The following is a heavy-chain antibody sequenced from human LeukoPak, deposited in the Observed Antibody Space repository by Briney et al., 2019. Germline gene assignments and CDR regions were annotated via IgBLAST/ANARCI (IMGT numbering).Heavy chain of an antibody. CDR2: IYYSGST. J-gene: IGHJ4*02. CDR3: ARGWDGIAVAGSFDY. V-gene: IGHV4-59*01. CDR1: GGSTSGYY. Sequence: MTSETLSLTCTVSGGSTSGYYWSWIRQPPGKGLEWIGDIYYSGSTNYNPSLTSRVTMSVDTSKNQFSLKLNSVTAADTAVYYCARGWDGIAVAGSFDYWGQGTLVTVSS. D-gene: IGHD6-19*01.